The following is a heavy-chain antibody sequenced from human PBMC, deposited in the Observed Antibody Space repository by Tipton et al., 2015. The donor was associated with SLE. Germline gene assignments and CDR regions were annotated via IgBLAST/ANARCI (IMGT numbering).Heavy chain of an antibody. V-gene: IGHV3-23*01. CDR3: ARVGSTYYYDSSGFDY. D-gene: IGHD3-22*01. J-gene: IGHJ4*02. CDR2: ISGSGGST. CDR1: GFTFSSYA. Sequence: LSLTCAASGFTFSSYAMSWVRQAPGKGLEWVSAISGSGGSTYYADSVKGRFTISRDNSKNTLYLQMNSLRAEDTAVYYCARVGSTYYYDSSGFDYWGQGTLVTVSS.